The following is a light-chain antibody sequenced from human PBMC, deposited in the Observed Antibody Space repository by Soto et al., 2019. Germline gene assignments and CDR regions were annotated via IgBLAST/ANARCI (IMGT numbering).Light chain of an antibody. Sequence: QSALTHPASVSGSPGQSISISCTATSSDVGGYNYVSWYQQHPGKAPKLMIYDVSNRPSGVSNRFSGSKSGNTASLTISGLQAEDEADYYCSSYTSSSTLVVFGGGTKLTVL. V-gene: IGLV2-14*01. J-gene: IGLJ2*01. CDR3: SSYTSSSTLVV. CDR1: SSDVGGYNY. CDR2: DVS.